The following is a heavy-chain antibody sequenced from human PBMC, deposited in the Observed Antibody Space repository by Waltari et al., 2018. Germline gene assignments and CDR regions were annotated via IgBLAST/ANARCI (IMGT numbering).Heavy chain of an antibody. CDR3: ARSRLLGNLGGDWLGGPFDN. D-gene: IGHD2-21*01. CDR1: GVTFRKYA. J-gene: IGHJ3*02. CDR2: INPNPGTI. V-gene: IGHV1-69*11. Sequence: QVQLVQSGAVVKKPGSSVKVSCQTSGVTFRKYAIGWVRQAPGQGLEWVGGINPNPGTINPATMFQRRGTICGGESANTGHMFLGDLTSDGQAVFFLARSRLLGNLGGDWLGGPFDNLGQGTKGPVS.